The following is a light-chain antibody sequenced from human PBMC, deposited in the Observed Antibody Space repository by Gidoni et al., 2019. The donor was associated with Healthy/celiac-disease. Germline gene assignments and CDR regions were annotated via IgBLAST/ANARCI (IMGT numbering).Light chain of an antibody. CDR1: QGIRND. CDR2: AAS. Sequence: AIQMTQSPSSLSASVGDRVTITCRASQGIRNDLGWYQQKPGKAPKLLIYAASSLQSGVPSRFSGSGSGTDFTLTIRSLQPEDFSTYYCLQDYNYPPTFGQGTKVEIK. J-gene: IGKJ1*01. V-gene: IGKV1-6*01. CDR3: LQDYNYPPT.